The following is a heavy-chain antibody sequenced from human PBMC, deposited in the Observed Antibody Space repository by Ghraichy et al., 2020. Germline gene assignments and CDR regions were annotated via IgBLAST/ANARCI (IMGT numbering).Heavy chain of an antibody. CDR1: GFTFSSYS. J-gene: IGHJ1*01. V-gene: IGHV3-21*01. D-gene: IGHD2-2*01. Sequence: GGSLRLSCAASGFTFSSYSMNWVRQAPGKGLEWVSSISSSSSYIYYADSVKGRFTISRDNAKNSLYLQMNSLRAEDTAVYYCARWEGCSSTSCYEQTAEYFQHWGQGTLVTVSS. CDR2: ISSSSSYI. CDR3: ARWEGCSSTSCYEQTAEYFQH.